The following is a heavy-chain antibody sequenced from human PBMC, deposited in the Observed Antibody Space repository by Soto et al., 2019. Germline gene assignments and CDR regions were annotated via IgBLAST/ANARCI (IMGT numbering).Heavy chain of an antibody. CDR2: IRSTSTYI. CDR1: VFTFSTYS. Sequence: GGSLRLSCAASVFTFSTYSMNLVRQARGKGLEWISSIRSTSTYIYYADSLKGRFTISRDNTKNSLYLQISSLRDDDTAVYYCARETAGYTSTSAFEYWGQGAMVTVSS. D-gene: IGHD6-13*01. V-gene: IGHV3-21*01. CDR3: ARETAGYTSTSAFEY. J-gene: IGHJ4*02.